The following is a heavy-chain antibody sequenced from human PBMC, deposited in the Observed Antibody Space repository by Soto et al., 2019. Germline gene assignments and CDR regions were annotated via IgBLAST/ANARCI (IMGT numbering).Heavy chain of an antibody. V-gene: IGHV1-58*01. CDR3: APDRTYCGGDCYVD. CDR1: GFTFTSSA. Sequence: QMQLVQSGPEVKKPGTSVKVSCKASGFTFTSSAVQWVRQARGQRLEWIGWIVVGSGNTNYAQKVQERVTITRDMSTSTAYMELSSLRFEDTAVYYCAPDRTYCGGDCYVDWGQGTLVTVSS. CDR2: IVVGSGNT. D-gene: IGHD2-21*02. J-gene: IGHJ4*02.